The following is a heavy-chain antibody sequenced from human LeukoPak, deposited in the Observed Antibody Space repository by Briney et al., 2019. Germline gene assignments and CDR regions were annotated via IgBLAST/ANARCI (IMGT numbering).Heavy chain of an antibody. V-gene: IGHV4-59*01. CDR3: ARAGNLKSSSTSHFDY. D-gene: IGHD2-2*01. CDR1: GGSISSYY. J-gene: IGHJ4*02. Sequence: SETLSLTCTVSGGSISSYYWSWIRQPPGKGLEWIGYIYYSGSTNYNPSLKSRVTISVDTSKNQFSLKLSSVTAADTAVYYCARAGNLKSSSTSHFDYWGQGTLVTVSS. CDR2: IYYSGST.